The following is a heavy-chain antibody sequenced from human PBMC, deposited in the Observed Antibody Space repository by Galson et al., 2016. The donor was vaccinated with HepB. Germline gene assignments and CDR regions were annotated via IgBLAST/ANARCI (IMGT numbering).Heavy chain of an antibody. V-gene: IGHV3-48*02. D-gene: IGHD3-22*01. CDR2: ITGSSSII. CDR3: ARDARSGIYDSSAYYLSYYFDY. Sequence: ETLSLTCTVSGGSISSSSYYWVWIRQPPGKGLEWVSYITGSSSIIYYADSVRGRFTISRDNAKNSLYLQMNSLRDEDTAVYYCARDARSGIYDSSAYYLSYYFDYWGQGTLVTVSS. J-gene: IGHJ4*02. CDR1: GGSISSSS.